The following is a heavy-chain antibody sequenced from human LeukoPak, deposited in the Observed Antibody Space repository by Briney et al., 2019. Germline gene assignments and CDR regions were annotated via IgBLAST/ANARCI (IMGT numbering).Heavy chain of an antibody. CDR1: GGSFSNYY. Sequence: SETLSLTCAVFGGSFSNYYLHWMRQPPGKGLEWIGEISHSGSTKYNPSLKSRVTISGHSSKNQFSLNLSSVTDTAVYYCVSFIVGTTTTDYWGQGTLVSVSS. CDR2: ISHSGST. J-gene: IGHJ4*02. CDR3: VSFIVGTTTTDY. V-gene: IGHV4-34*01. D-gene: IGHD1-26*01.